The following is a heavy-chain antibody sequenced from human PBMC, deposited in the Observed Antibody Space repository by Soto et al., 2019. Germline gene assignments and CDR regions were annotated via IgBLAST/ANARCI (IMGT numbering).Heavy chain of an antibody. CDR1: GGTFSSYA. CDR2: IIPIFGTA. J-gene: IGHJ5*02. CDR3: ARDPRVAATNLVRGTFFDP. Sequence: GASVKVSCKASGGTFSSYAISWVRQAPGQGLEWMGGIIPIFGTANYAQKFQGRVTITADESTSTAYMELSSLRSEDTAVYYCARDPRVAATNLVRGTFFDPWGQGTLVTV. D-gene: IGHD2-15*01. V-gene: IGHV1-69*13.